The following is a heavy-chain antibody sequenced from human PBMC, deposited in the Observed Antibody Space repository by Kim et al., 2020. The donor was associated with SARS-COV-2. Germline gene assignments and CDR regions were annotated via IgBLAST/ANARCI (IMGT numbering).Heavy chain of an antibody. D-gene: IGHD3-22*01. CDR2: RYNSGST. V-gene: IGHV4-31*03. Sequence: SETLSLTCTVSGGSISSGGHYWSWIRQYAGKGLEWVGYRYNSGSTYYNPSLKSRITISIDTSKNQFSLRLSSVTAADTAVYYCARGSYDSSGYYYVDWGQGTLVTVSS. J-gene: IGHJ4*02. CDR1: GGSISSGGHY. CDR3: ARGSYDSSGYYYVD.